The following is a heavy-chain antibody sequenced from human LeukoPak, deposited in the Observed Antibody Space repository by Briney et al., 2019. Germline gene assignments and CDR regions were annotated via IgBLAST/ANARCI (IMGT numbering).Heavy chain of an antibody. CDR3: ARGWGQVWLPEGDY. J-gene: IGHJ4*02. CDR2: IYHGDSDI. CDR1: GYKFTSYW. D-gene: IGHD5-18*01. V-gene: IGHV5-51*01. Sequence: GGSLKISGQGSGYKFTSYWIGWVRPMPGKGLEWMGIIYHGDSDIRYSPPFQAQFTTSADKSISTGYLQWSGLKASDTAMYYCARGWGQVWLPEGDYWGRGSLVTVSA.